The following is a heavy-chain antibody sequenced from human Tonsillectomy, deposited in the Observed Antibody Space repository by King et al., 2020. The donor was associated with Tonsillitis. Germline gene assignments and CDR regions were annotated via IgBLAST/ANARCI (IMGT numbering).Heavy chain of an antibody. Sequence: QLVQSGGGLVQPGGSLRLSCAASGFTFGDYYMSWVRQAPGKGLEWVANIKEDGREKYYVDSVKGRFTITRDNAKNSLYLQMDSLRAEDTAVYYCVKFPYWGQGTLVTVSS. CDR3: VKFPY. J-gene: IGHJ4*01. CDR2: IKEDGREK. V-gene: IGHV3-7*03. CDR1: GFTFGDYY.